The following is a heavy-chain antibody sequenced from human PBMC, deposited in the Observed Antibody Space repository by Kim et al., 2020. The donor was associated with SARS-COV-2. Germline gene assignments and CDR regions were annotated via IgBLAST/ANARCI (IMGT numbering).Heavy chain of an antibody. Sequence: GGSLRLSCAASGFTFSGSAMHWVRQASGKGLEWVGRIRSKANSYATAYAASVKGRFTISRDDSKNTAYLQMNSLKTEDTAVYYCTRHVETYYYDSSGYYYDHWGQGTLVTVSS. CDR2: IRSKANSYAT. CDR3: TRHVETYYYDSSGYYYDH. V-gene: IGHV3-73*01. CDR1: GFTFSGSA. D-gene: IGHD3-22*01. J-gene: IGHJ4*02.